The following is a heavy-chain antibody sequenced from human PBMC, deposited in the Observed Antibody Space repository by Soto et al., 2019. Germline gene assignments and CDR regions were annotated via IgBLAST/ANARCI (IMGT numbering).Heavy chain of an antibody. CDR3: ARGVTMVRGVTHTPYFDY. D-gene: IGHD3-10*01. V-gene: IGHV4-31*03. CDR2: IYYSGST. Sequence: QVQLQESGPGLVKPSQTLSLTCTVSGGSISSGGYYWSWIRQHPGKGLERIGYIYYSGSTYYNPSLKSRVTISVDTSKNQFSLKLSSVTAADTAVYYCARGVTMVRGVTHTPYFDYWGQGTLVTVSS. J-gene: IGHJ4*02. CDR1: GGSISSGGYY.